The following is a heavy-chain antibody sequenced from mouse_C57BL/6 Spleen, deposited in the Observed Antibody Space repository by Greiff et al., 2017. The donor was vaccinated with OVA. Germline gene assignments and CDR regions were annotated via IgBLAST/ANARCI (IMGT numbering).Heavy chain of an antibody. CDR3: ARSFITTVVVPFDY. CDR1: GYTFTSYT. Sequence: QVQLQQSGAELARPGASVKMSCKASGYTFTSYTMHWVKQRPGQGLEWIGYINPSSGYTKYNQKFKGKATFTADTSSNTAYMQLSSLTTEDSAIYYCARSFITTVVVPFDYWGQGTTLTVSS. J-gene: IGHJ2*01. V-gene: IGHV1-4*01. D-gene: IGHD1-1*01. CDR2: INPSSGYT.